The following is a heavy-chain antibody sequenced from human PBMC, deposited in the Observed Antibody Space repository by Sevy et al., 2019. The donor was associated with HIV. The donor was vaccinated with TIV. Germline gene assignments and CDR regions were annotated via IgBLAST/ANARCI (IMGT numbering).Heavy chain of an antibody. CDR1: GFTFIRYN. Sequence: GGSLRLSCAASGFTFIRYNMNWVRQAPGKGLEWVSSVSGSSNYIYYAESLKGRFIISRDNVKDTLSLQMNSLRADDMAVYYCARGPPDGSYDYFDYWGQGTLVTVSS. V-gene: IGHV3-21*06. CDR2: VSGSSNYI. CDR3: ARGPPDGSYDYFDY. J-gene: IGHJ4*02. D-gene: IGHD1-26*01.